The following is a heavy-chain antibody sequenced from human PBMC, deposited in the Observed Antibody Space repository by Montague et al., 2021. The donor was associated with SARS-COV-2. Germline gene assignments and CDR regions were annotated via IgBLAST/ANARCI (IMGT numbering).Heavy chain of an antibody. J-gene: IGHJ4*02. CDR1: GGSITSPDYN. V-gene: IGHV4-39*01. D-gene: IGHD2-2*01. CDR3: ARQLASYCSTNKCYPYYFDV. CDR2: ITYAGRT. Sequence: SETLSLTCTVSGGSITSPDYNWGCLRQWPGQGWEWKGSITYAGRTNYTPSIRSRVSFYMDTSKIHFSLSSDSVTAADTAVYFCARQLASYCSTNKCYPYYFDVWGQGALVTVSS.